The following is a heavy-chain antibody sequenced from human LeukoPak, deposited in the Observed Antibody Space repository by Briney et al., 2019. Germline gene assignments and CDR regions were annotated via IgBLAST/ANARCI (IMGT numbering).Heavy chain of an antibody. CDR1: GGSFSGYY. Sequence: KTSETLSLTCAVYGGSFSGYYWSWIRQPPGKGLEWIGEINHSGSTNYNPSLKSRVTISVDTSKNQFSLKLSSVTAADTAVYYCARWGYYGGRTDAFDIWGQGTMVTVSS. CDR3: ARWGYYGGRTDAFDI. D-gene: IGHD4-23*01. V-gene: IGHV4-34*01. CDR2: INHSGST. J-gene: IGHJ3*02.